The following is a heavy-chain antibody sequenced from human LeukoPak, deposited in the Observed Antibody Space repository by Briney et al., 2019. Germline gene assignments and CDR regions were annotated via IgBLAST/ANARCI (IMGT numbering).Heavy chain of an antibody. Sequence: PGGSLRLSCAASGFTFSSYWMSWVRQAPGKGLEWVANIKQDGSEKYYVDSVKGRFTISRDNAKNSLYLQMNSLRAGDTAVYYCSRGALSGNPDYWGQGTLVTVSS. CDR2: IKQDGSEK. CDR3: SRGALSGNPDY. D-gene: IGHD1-26*01. V-gene: IGHV3-7*04. CDR1: GFTFSSYW. J-gene: IGHJ4*02.